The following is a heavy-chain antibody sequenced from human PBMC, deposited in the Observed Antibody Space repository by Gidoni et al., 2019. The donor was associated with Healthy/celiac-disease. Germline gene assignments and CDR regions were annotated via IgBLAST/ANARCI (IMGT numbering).Heavy chain of an antibody. CDR3: AIIAAAGTSEYFQH. D-gene: IGHD6-13*01. Sequence: LEWIGSIYHSGSTYYNPSLKSRVTISVDTSKNQFSLKLSSVTAADTAVYYCAIIAAAGTSEYFQHWGQGTLVTVSS. J-gene: IGHJ1*01. CDR2: IYHSGST. V-gene: IGHV4-38-2*01.